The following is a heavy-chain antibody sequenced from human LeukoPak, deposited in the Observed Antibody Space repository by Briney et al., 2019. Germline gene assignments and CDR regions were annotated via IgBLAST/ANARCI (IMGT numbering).Heavy chain of an antibody. CDR3: ARFGDSWRLRDY. D-gene: IGHD3-16*01. V-gene: IGHV3-21*03. CDR1: GFTFSSYS. J-gene: IGHJ4*02. Sequence: PGGSLRLSCAASGFTFSSYSMNWVRQAPGKGLEWVSSISSSSSYIYYADSVKGRFTISRDNAKNSLYLQMNSLRAEDTAVYYCARFGDSWRLRDYWGQGTLVTVSS. CDR2: ISSSSSYI.